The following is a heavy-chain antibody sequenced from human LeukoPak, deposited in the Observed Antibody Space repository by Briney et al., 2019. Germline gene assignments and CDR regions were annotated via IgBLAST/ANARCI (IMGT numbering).Heavy chain of an antibody. CDR2: ISSSSSYI. CDR1: GFTFSSYS. D-gene: IGHD5-18*01. V-gene: IGHV3-21*01. CDR3: ACSGYSYGLGREYYFDY. Sequence: GGSLRLSCAASGFTFSSYSMNWVRQAPGKGLEWVSSISSSSSYIYYADSVKGRFTISRDNAKNSLYLQMNSLRAEDTAVYYCACSGYSYGLGREYYFDYWGQGTLVTVSS. J-gene: IGHJ4*02.